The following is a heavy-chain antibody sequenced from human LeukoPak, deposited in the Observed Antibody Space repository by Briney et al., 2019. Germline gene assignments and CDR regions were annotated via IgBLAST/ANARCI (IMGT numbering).Heavy chain of an antibody. Sequence: SQTLSLTCTVSGGSISSDGYYWSWIRQHPGKGLEWIGYIYYSGSTYYNPSLKSRVTISVDTSKNQFSLKLSSVTAADTAVYYCARGYYDILTGANWFDPWGQGTLVTVSS. CDR1: GGSISSDGYY. D-gene: IGHD3-9*01. V-gene: IGHV4-31*03. J-gene: IGHJ5*02. CDR3: ARGYYDILTGANWFDP. CDR2: IYYSGST.